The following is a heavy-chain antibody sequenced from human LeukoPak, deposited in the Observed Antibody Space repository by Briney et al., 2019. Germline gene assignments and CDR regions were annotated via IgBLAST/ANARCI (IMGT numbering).Heavy chain of an antibody. CDR3: AAEGEYDSSVDY. V-gene: IGHV1-58*01. J-gene: IGHJ4*01. D-gene: IGHD3-22*01. CDR1: GFTFTSSA. CDR2: IVVGSGNT. Sequence: SVKVSCKASGFTFTSSAVQLVRQARGQRLEWIGWIVVGSGNTNYAQKFQERVTITRDMSTSTAYMELSSLRSEDTAVYYCAAEGEYDSSVDYWGHGTLVTVSS.